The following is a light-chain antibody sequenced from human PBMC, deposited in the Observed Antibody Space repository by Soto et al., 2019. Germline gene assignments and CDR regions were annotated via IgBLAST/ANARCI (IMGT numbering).Light chain of an antibody. V-gene: IGKV1-9*01. CDR2: AAS. Sequence: DIQLTQSPSFLSASVGDRVTITCRASQGISSFLAWYQQKPGQAPKLLIYAASTLQSGVPSRFSGSGSATEFTLTVSSLQPGDFATYFCQQLNSYPLTFGGGTKVEI. CDR3: QQLNSYPLT. J-gene: IGKJ4*01. CDR1: QGISSF.